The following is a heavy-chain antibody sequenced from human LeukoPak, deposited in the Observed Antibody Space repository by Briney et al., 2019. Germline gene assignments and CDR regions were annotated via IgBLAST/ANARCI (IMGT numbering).Heavy chain of an antibody. J-gene: IGHJ4*02. CDR3: ARGANYGSGSYFDY. CDR2: INHSGST. CDR1: GGSFSGYY. V-gene: IGHV4-34*01. D-gene: IGHD3-10*01. Sequence: SETLSLTCAVYGGSFSGYYWSWIRQPPGRGLERVGEINHSGSTNYNPSLKSRVTISVDTSKNQFSLKQSSVTAADTAVYYCARGANYGSGSYFDYWGQGTLVTVSS.